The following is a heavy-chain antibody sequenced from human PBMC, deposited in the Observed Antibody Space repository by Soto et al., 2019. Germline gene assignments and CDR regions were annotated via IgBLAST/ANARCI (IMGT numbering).Heavy chain of an antibody. D-gene: IGHD3-10*01. V-gene: IGHV4-34*01. J-gene: IGHJ4*02. Sequence: ETLSLTCAVYGGSFSGYYWSWVRQPPGKGLEWIGEINHSGSTNYNPSLKSRVTISVDTSKNQFSLKLSSVTAADTAVYYCARVGYGSGTHIDYWGQGTLVTVSS. CDR1: GGSFSGYY. CDR2: INHSGST. CDR3: ARVGYGSGTHIDY.